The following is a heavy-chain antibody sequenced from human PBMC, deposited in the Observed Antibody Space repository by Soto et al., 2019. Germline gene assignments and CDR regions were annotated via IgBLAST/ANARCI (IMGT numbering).Heavy chain of an antibody. CDR2: ISGSGGTT. Sequence: EVQLLESGGGLVQPGGSLRLSCAASAFTFSNYAMNWVRQAPGKGLEWVSAISGSGGTTYYADSVKGRFTISRDNSKNTLYLQMNNLRAEDTAVYYCAKSQIAAARYGDYWGQGTLVTVSS. CDR3: AKSQIAAARYGDY. J-gene: IGHJ4*02. V-gene: IGHV3-23*01. D-gene: IGHD6-13*01. CDR1: AFTFSNYA.